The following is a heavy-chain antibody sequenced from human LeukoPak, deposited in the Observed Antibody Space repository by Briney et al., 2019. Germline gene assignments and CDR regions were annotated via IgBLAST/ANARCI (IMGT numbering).Heavy chain of an antibody. V-gene: IGHV4-34*01. J-gene: IGHJ3*02. CDR3: ARSKAWLRDAFDI. Sequence: SETLSLTCAVYGGSFSGYYWSWIRQPPGKGLEWIGEINHSGSTNYNPSLKSRVTISVDTSKNQFSLKLSSVTAADTAVYYCARSKAWLRDAFDIWGQGTMVTVSS. CDR1: GGSFSGYY. CDR2: INHSGST. D-gene: IGHD5-12*01.